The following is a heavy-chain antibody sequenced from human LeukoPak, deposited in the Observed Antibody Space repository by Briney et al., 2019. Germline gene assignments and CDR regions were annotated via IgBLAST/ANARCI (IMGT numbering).Heavy chain of an antibody. J-gene: IGHJ2*01. V-gene: IGHV4-59*01. CDR2: IYYSGST. CDR1: GGSISSYY. CDR3: ARTTVTLFRYFDL. Sequence: SETLSLTCTVSGGSISSYYWSWIRQPPGKGLGWIGYIYYSGSTNYDPSLKSRVTISVDTSKNQFSLKLSSVTAADPVVYYCARTTVTLFRYFDLWGRGTLVTVSS. D-gene: IGHD4-17*01.